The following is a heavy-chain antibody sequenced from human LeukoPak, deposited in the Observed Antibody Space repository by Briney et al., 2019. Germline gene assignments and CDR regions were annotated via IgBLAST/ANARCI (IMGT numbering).Heavy chain of an antibody. Sequence: SETLSLTCAVYGGSFSGYYWSWIRQPPGKGLEWIGEINHSGSTNYNPSLKSRVTISVDTSKNQFSLKLSSVTAADTAVYYCARVVVITTGAFDIWGRGTMVTVSS. J-gene: IGHJ3*02. CDR2: INHSGST. D-gene: IGHD3-22*01. CDR1: GGSFSGYY. V-gene: IGHV4-34*01. CDR3: ARVVVITTGAFDI.